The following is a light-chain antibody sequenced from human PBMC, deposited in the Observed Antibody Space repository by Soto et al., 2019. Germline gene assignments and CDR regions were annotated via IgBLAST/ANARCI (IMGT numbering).Light chain of an antibody. CDR2: GAS. V-gene: IGKV3D-7*01. J-gene: IGKJ1*01. CDR3: QQDYSLPGT. Sequence: PGARVTLSCRASQSVSSSYLTWYQQKPGQAPRLLIYGASTRATSIPARFSGSGSGTDFTLTISSLQPEDFAVYYCQQDYSLPGTFGQGTKVEIK. CDR1: QSVSSSY.